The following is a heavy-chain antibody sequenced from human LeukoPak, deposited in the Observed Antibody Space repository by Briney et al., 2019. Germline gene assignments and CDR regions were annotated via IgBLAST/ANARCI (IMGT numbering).Heavy chain of an antibody. V-gene: IGHV3-30*02. D-gene: IGHD6-13*01. CDR2: IRYDGSNK. CDR1: GFTFSNAW. Sequence: PGGSLRLSCAASGFTFSNAWMSWVRQAPGKGLEWVAFIRYDGSNKYYADSVKGRFTISRDNSKNTLYLQMNSLRAEDTAVYYCAKNPAWGSSWYGGDYWGQGTLVTVSS. J-gene: IGHJ4*02. CDR3: AKNPAWGSSWYGGDY.